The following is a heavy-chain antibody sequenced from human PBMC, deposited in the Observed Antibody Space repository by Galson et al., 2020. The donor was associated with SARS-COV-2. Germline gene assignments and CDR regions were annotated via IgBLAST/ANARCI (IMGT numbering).Heavy chain of an antibody. D-gene: IGHD3-3*01. CDR3: ATEAGDGYTFGS. V-gene: IGHV3-11*01. CDR2: ISSRRGTTI. J-gene: IGHJ5*02. Sequence: GGSLRLSCAASGFTFSDHYMSWIRQAPGKGLEWISYISSRRGTTIYYADSVKGRFIISRDNVENSLYLQMNGLRAEDTALYYCATEAGDGYTFGSWGQGTLVTVSS. CDR1: GFTFSDHY.